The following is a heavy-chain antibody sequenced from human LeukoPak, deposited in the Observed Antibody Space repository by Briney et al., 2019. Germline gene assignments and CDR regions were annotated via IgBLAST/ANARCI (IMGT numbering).Heavy chain of an antibody. Sequence: PSETLSLTCTVSGGSISSYYWSWIRQPAGKGLEWIGRIYTSGSTNYNPSLKSRVTMSVDTSKNQFSLKLSSVTAADTAVYHCAREEYYGSGGRTSSDVWGKGTTVTVSS. CDR1: GGSISSYY. V-gene: IGHV4-4*07. J-gene: IGHJ6*04. D-gene: IGHD3-10*01. CDR3: AREEYYGSGGRTSSDV. CDR2: IYTSGST.